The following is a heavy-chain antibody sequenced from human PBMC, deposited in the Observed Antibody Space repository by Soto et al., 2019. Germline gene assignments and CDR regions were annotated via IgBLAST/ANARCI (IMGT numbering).Heavy chain of an antibody. CDR3: AKDRTVDTAMVTKTRGYYFDY. CDR1: GFTFSSYA. CDR2: ISGSGGST. J-gene: IGHJ4*02. V-gene: IGHV3-23*01. D-gene: IGHD5-18*01. Sequence: GGSLRLSCAASGFTFSSYAMSWVRQAPGKGLEWVSAISGSGGSTYYADSVKGRFTISRDKSKNTLYLQMNSLRAEDTAVYYCAKDRTVDTAMVTKTRGYYFDYWGQGTLVTVSS.